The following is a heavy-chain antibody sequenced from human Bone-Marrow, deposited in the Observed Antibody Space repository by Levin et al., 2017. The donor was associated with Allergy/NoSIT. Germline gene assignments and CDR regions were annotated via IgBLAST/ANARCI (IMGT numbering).Heavy chain of an antibody. D-gene: IGHD7-27*01. CDR1: GFTFSSYA. CDR2: ISYDGNNK. V-gene: IGHV3-30-3*01. Sequence: GGSLRLSCAASGFTFSSYAMHWVRQAPGKGLEWVAVISYDGNNKYYVDSVKGRFTISRDNSKNTLYLQMNSLRAEDTAVYYCARELTGDPAGYNWFDPWGQGTLVTVSS. CDR3: ARELTGDPAGYNWFDP. J-gene: IGHJ5*02.